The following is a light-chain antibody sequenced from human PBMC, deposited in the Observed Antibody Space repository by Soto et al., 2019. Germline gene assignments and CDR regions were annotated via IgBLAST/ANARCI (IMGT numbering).Light chain of an antibody. Sequence: EIVLTQSPGTLSLSPGERATLSCRASQSVSVNSLAWYQQKGGQAPRLLIYGASTRATGIPARFSGSGSGTEFTLTISSLQSEDFAVYYCQQYNNWPPTTFGQGTKVEIK. CDR2: GAS. J-gene: IGKJ1*01. CDR3: QQYNNWPPTT. CDR1: QSVSVN. V-gene: IGKV3-15*01.